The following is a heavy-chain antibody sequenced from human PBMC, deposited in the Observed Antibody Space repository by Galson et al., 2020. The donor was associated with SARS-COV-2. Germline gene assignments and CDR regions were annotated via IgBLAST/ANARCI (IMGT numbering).Heavy chain of an antibody. CDR1: GFTFSSYG. V-gene: IGHV3-33*01. J-gene: IGHJ4*02. CDR2: IWYDGTNK. CDR3: ARDALVATGIQFDY. D-gene: IGHD5-12*01. Sequence: GGSLRLSCAASGFTFSSYGMHWVRQAPGKGLEWVAVIWYDGTNKYYADSVKGRFTISRDNSKNTLYLQMNSLRAEDTAVYYCARDALVATGIQFDYWGQGTLVTVSS.